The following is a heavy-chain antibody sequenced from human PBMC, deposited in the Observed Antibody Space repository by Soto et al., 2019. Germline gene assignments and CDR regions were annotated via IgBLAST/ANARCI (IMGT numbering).Heavy chain of an antibody. Sequence: SETLSLTCTVSGGSISSSYFYWGWIRQPPGEVLELIVSIYYSGSTYYNPSLKSRVTISVDTSKNQFSLKLSSVTAADTAVYYCARHPSSLAAAGTSGAFDIWGQGTMVTVSS. D-gene: IGHD6-13*01. CDR2: IYYSGST. CDR1: GGSISSSYFY. CDR3: ARHPSSLAAAGTSGAFDI. J-gene: IGHJ3*02. V-gene: IGHV4-39*01.